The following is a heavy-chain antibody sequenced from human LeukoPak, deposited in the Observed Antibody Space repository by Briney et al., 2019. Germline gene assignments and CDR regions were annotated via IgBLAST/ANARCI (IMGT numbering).Heavy chain of an antibody. CDR2: ISGSGGST. V-gene: IGHV3-23*01. CDR1: GFTFSSYA. CDR3: AKDCVKVTTGRRFPHYMDV. J-gene: IGHJ6*03. Sequence: GGSLRLSRAASGFTFSSYAMSWVRHAPGKGLEWVSAISGSGGSTYYADSVKGRFTISRDNSKNTLYLQMNSLRAEDTAVYYCAKDCVKVTTGRRFPHYMDVWGKGTAVTISS. D-gene: IGHD4-17*01.